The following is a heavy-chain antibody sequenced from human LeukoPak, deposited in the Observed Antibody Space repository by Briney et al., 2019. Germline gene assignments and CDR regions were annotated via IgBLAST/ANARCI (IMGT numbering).Heavy chain of an antibody. V-gene: IGHV4-59*08. CDR2: IYYSGST. Sequence: SETLSLTCTVSGDSISNYYWSWIRQPAGKGLEWIGYIYYSGSTNYNPSLKSRVTISVDTSKNQFSLKLSSVTAADTAVYYCARESAIAAAEYWGQGTLVTVSS. CDR3: ARESAIAAAEY. D-gene: IGHD6-13*01. J-gene: IGHJ4*02. CDR1: GDSISNYY.